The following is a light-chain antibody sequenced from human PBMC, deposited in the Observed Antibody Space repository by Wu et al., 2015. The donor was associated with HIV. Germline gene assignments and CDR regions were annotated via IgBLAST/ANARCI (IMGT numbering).Light chain of an antibody. CDR2: DSS. V-gene: IGKV3-20*01. CDR1: QSVNN. CDR3: QQYGSSPIT. Sequence: EIVMTQSPATLSVSPGERVTLSCRSSQSVNNLAWYHHKPGQAPRLLIYDSSTRATGVPGRFSGSGSGTDFSLTISRLEPEDFAVYYCQQYGSSPITFGQGTRLEIK. J-gene: IGKJ5*01.